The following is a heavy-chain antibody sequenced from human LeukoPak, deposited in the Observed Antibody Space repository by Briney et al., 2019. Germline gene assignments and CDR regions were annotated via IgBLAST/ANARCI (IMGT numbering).Heavy chain of an antibody. D-gene: IGHD2-2*01. CDR3: ARWGSTSCYDY. CDR2: ISSNGGGT. V-gene: IGHV3-64*01. Sequence: GGSLRLSCAASGFTFSNYAMHWVRQAPGKGLEYVSAISSNGGGTYYANSVKGRFTISRDNSKNTLYLQMGSLRAEDMAVYYCARWGSTSCYDYWGQGTLVTVSS. CDR1: GFTFSNYA. J-gene: IGHJ4*02.